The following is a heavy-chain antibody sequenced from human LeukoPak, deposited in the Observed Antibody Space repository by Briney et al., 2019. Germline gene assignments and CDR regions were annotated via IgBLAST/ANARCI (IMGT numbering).Heavy chain of an antibody. D-gene: IGHD2-21*01. CDR3: VRGETKGKGTAWLGWVY. CDR2: ITESGDDT. Sequence: GGSLRLSCAASGFTFSDYDMSWVRQAPGKGPEWVSVITESGDDTNYADSVKGRFIISSDNSKNTLFMQMKSLRVENTAVCFCVRGETKGKGTAWLGWVYWGRGTRVTVSS. V-gene: IGHV3-23*01. CDR1: GFTFSDYD. J-gene: IGHJ4*02.